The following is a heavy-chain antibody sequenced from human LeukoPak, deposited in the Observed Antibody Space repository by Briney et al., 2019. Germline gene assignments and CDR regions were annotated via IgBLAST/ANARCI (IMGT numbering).Heavy chain of an antibody. CDR2: ISSSSSTI. V-gene: IGHV3-48*04. Sequence: GGSLRLSCAASGFTFSSYSMNWVRQAPGKGLEWVSYISSSSSTIYYADSVKGRFTISRDNAKNSLYLQMNSLRAEDTAVYYCARDGNTGLIDYWGQGTLVTVSS. CDR3: ARDGNTGLIDY. J-gene: IGHJ4*02. CDR1: GFTFSSYS. D-gene: IGHD2-8*02.